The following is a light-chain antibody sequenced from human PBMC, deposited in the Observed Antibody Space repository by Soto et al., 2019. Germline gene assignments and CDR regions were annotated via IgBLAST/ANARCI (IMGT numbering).Light chain of an antibody. V-gene: IGLV2-14*03. CDR3: CSYAGRDTLYV. CDR2: DVS. J-gene: IGLJ1*01. Sequence: QSVLTQPASVSGSPGQSITISCTGTSSDVGGYNYVSWYQHHPGKAPKLMIYDVSNRPSGVSNRFSGSKSGNTASLTISGLQAEDEADYYCCSYAGRDTLYVFGSGTKVTVL. CDR1: SSDVGGYNY.